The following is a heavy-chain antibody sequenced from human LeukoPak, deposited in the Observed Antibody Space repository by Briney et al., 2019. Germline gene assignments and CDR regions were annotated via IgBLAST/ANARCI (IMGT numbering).Heavy chain of an antibody. CDR3: AIADYDISTGFQKMLDY. D-gene: IGHD3-9*01. J-gene: IGHJ4*02. V-gene: IGHV4-34*01. CDR1: GGSFSGYY. CDR2: INHSGST. Sequence: PSETPSLTCAVYGGSFSGYYWTWIRQPPGKGLEWIGEINHSGSTSYNPSLSSRVTISGDKSKHQFSLKLTSMTAADTGVYYCAIADYDISTGFQKMLDYWGQGSLVVVSS.